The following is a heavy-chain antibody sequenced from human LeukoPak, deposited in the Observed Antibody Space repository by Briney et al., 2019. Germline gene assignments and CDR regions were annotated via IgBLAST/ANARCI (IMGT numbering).Heavy chain of an antibody. CDR2: INSDGSTT. V-gene: IGHV3-74*01. Sequence: GGSLRLSCAASGFTLSSYWMHWVRQAPGKGLVWVSRINSDGSTTTSADSVKGRFTISRDNAKNTLYLQMNSLRAEDTAVYYCARGYSGSYRVDYWGQGTLVTVSS. CDR1: GFTLSSYW. J-gene: IGHJ4*02. CDR3: ARGYSGSYRVDY. D-gene: IGHD1-26*01.